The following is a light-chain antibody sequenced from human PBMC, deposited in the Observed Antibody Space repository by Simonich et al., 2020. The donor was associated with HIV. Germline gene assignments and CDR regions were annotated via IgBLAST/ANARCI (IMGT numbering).Light chain of an antibody. V-gene: IGKV1-9*01. CDR1: QGVNNY. CDR3: QQYNSYSPYI. Sequence: DIQLTQSPSFLSASVGDRVTLTCRDSQGVNNYLAWYQQKPGKAPKLLIYDESTLKSGVPSRFSCRGSGTEFTLTISNLQPEDFATYYCQQYNSYSPYIFGQGTKLEIK. J-gene: IGKJ2*01. CDR2: DES.